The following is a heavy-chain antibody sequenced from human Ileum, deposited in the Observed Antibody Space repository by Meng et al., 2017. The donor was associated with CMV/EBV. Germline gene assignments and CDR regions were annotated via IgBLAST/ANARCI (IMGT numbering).Heavy chain of an antibody. J-gene: IGHJ4*02. V-gene: IGHV4-34*01. CDR2: VHHSGIT. CDR3: ATNSEDY. CDR1: GGSFSDYY. Sequence: QMQLQQWGAVLLKPSEPLSLTCAVYGGSFSDYYWIWIRQSPGKGLEWIGEVHHSGITNYNPSLKSRVTISVDTSKNQFFLKLTSVTAADTGLYYCATNSEDYWGQGTLVTVSS. D-gene: IGHD4-23*01.